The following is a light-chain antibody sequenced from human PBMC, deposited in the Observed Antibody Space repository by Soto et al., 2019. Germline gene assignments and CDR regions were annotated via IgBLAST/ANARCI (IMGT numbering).Light chain of an antibody. J-gene: IGKJ4*01. Sequence: IMLTQSPVTLSLSPVERAPLSCMASQSVSSYLAWYQQKPGQAPRLLIYDASNRATGIPARFSGSGSGTEFTLTISSLQSEDFAVYYCQQRSNWPLTFGGGTKVDI. CDR1: QSVSSY. CDR2: DAS. V-gene: IGKV3-11*01. CDR3: QQRSNWPLT.